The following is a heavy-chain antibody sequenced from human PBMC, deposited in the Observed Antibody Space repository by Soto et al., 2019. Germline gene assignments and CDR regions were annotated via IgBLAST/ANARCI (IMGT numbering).Heavy chain of an antibody. CDR2: ISAYNGNT. V-gene: IGHV1-18*01. J-gene: IGHJ4*02. CDR3: ARDLPGYYDSSGYPRAPGY. Sequence: ASVKVSCKASGYTFTSYGISWVRQAPGQGLEWMEWISAYNGNTNYAQKLQGRVTMTTDTSTSTAYMELRSLRSDDTAVYYCARDLPGYYDSSGYPRAPGYWGQGTLVTVSS. D-gene: IGHD3-22*01. CDR1: GYTFTSYG.